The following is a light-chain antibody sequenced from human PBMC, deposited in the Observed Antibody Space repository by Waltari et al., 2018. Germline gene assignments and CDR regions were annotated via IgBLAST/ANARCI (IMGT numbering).Light chain of an antibody. V-gene: IGKV3-20*01. Sequence: EIVLTQSPGTLSLAPGERATLSCRASQSVSSSYLAWYQQKPGQAPRFLIYGASSRATGIPDRFSGSGSGTDFILTISRLEPEDFAVYYCQQYGSSPRTFGQGTKLEIK. CDR1: QSVSSSY. J-gene: IGKJ2*01. CDR2: GAS. CDR3: QQYGSSPRT.